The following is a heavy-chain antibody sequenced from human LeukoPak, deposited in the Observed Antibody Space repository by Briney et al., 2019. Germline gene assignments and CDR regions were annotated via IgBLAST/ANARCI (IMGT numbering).Heavy chain of an antibody. CDR2: MNPNSGVT. CDR3: ARDPGYLQSDY. CDR1: GYSFTAYW. D-gene: IGHD5-24*01. Sequence: ASVKVSCKASGYSFTAYWIHWVRQAPGQGFEWMGCMNPNSGVTGYAQSFQGRVTMTRDTSISTAYMELNSLRSDDSAVYYCARDPGYLQSDYWGQGTPVSVPS. J-gene: IGHJ4*01. V-gene: IGHV1-2*02.